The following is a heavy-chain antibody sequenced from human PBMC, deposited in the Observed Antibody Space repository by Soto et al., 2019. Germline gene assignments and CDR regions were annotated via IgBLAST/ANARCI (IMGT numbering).Heavy chain of an antibody. Sequence: QVPLVQSGAEVKKPGASVKVSCKASGYTFTSYAMHWVRQAPGQRLEWMGWINAGNGNTKYSQKFQGRVTITRDTSASTAYMELSSLRSEDTAVYYCARDDCSGGSCYSGWYFDLWGRGTLVTVSS. V-gene: IGHV1-3*01. CDR1: GYTFTSYA. CDR2: INAGNGNT. D-gene: IGHD2-15*01. J-gene: IGHJ2*01. CDR3: ARDDCSGGSCYSGWYFDL.